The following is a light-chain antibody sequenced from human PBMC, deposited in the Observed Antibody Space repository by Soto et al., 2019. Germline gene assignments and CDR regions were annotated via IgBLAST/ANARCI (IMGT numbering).Light chain of an antibody. J-gene: IGLJ1*01. CDR1: GSDIGYYDY. CDR3: SSHSSTSAYYV. V-gene: IGLV2-14*01. Sequence: QSALTQPASVSGSPGQSITISCTGTGSDIGYYDYVSWYQYHSGKAPKLIIYEVNNRPSGVSNRFSGSKSVNTASLTISGLQAEDEADYYCSSHSSTSAYYVFGTGNKLTVL. CDR2: EVN.